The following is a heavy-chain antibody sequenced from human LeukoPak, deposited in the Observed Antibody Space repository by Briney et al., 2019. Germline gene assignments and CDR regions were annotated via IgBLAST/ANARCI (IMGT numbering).Heavy chain of an antibody. D-gene: IGHD2-2*03. Sequence: GASVRVSCKASVGTFSSYAISWVRQAPGQGLEWMGGIIPIFGIANYAQKFRGGVTITTDESTSTAYKELSSLRSEDTAAYYCARLLDRRMGIDDAFDIWGQGTMVTVSS. J-gene: IGHJ3*02. CDR3: ARLLDRRMGIDDAFDI. CDR2: IIPIFGIA. CDR1: VGTFSSYA. V-gene: IGHV1-69*05.